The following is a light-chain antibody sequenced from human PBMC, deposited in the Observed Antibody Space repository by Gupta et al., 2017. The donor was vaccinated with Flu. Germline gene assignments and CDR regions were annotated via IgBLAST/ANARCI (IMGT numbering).Light chain of an antibody. CDR1: SSNIGSNT. CDR3: AAWDDSRNGWV. V-gene: IGLV1-44*01. CDR2: SNN. Sequence: QSVLTQPPSASGTPGQRVTISRSGSSSNIGSNTVNWYQQLPGTAPKLLIYSNNQRPSGVPDRFSGSKSGTSASLAISGLQSEDEADYYCAAWDDSRNGWVFGGGTKLTVL. J-gene: IGLJ3*02.